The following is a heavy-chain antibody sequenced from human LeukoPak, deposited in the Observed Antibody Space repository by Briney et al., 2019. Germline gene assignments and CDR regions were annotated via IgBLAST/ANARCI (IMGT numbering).Heavy chain of an antibody. CDR3: ARHGTMVRGVMRAYYYYGMDV. CDR2: IYYSGST. J-gene: IGHJ6*02. V-gene: IGHV4-59*08. CDR1: GGSISSYY. D-gene: IGHD3-10*01. Sequence: KPSETLSLTCTVSGGSISSYYWSWIRQPPGKGLEWIGYIYYSGSTNYNPSLKSRVTISVDTSKNQFSLKLSSVTAADTAVYYCARHGTMVRGVMRAYYYYGMDVWGQGTTVTVSS.